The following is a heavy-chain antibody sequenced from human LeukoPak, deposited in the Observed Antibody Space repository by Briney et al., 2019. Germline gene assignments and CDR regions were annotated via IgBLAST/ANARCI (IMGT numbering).Heavy chain of an antibody. CDR2: INHSGST. D-gene: IGHD6-13*01. CDR1: GGSFSGYY. Sequence: RASETLSLTCAVYGGSFSGYYWSWIRQPSGKGLEWIGEINHSGSTNYNPSLKSRVTISVDTSKNQFSLKLSSATAADTAVYYCARGPDVYSSSWYGGGMDVWGQGTTVTVSS. V-gene: IGHV4-34*01. CDR3: ARGPDVYSSSWYGGGMDV. J-gene: IGHJ6*02.